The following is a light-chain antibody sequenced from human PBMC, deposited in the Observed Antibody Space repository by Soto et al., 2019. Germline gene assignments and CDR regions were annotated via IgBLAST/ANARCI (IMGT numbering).Light chain of an antibody. V-gene: IGKV4-1*01. CDR3: QQYYSAPPT. J-gene: IGKJ1*01. Sequence: DIVMTQSPDSLAVALGERATINCRSSPSVLYNSNNKNYLAWYQQKPGQPPKLLIYWASTRDSGVPDRFSGSGSGTDFTLTISSLQAEDVAVYYCQQYYSAPPTFGQGTKVEIK. CDR1: PSVLYNSNNKNY. CDR2: WAS.